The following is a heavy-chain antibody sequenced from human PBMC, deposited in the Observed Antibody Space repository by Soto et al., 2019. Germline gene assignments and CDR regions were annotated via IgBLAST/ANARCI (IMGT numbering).Heavy chain of an antibody. CDR1: GDSFTSYW. V-gene: IGHV5-51*01. J-gene: IGHJ4*02. Sequence: PVESLKISCSGSGDSFTSYWIGWVRQMPGKGLEWMGIIYPGDSDTRYSPSFQGQVTISADKSISTAYLQWSSLKASDTAMYYCARLGDGSPSYFDYWGQGTLVTAPQ. CDR2: IYPGDSDT. CDR3: ARLGDGSPSYFDY. D-gene: IGHD5-12*01.